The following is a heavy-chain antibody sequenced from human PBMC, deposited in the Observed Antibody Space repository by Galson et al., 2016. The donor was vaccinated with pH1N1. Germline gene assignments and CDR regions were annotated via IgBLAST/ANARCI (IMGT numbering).Heavy chain of an antibody. J-gene: IGHJ3*02. CDR3: AKGGYGDYGLDVFDI. D-gene: IGHD4-17*01. CDR1: GSNSDYN. Sequence: SLRLSCAASGSNSDYNMNWVRLAPGKGLEWVSSISGSGGRKHYADSVQGRIIISRDNSNNTLYLQMNRLRAGDTALYFCAKGGYGDYGLDVFDIWGQGTMVIVSS. CDR2: ISGSGGRK. V-gene: IGHV3-23*01.